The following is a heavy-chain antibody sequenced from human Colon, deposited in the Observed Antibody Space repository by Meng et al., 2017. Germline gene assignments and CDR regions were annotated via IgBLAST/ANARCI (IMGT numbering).Heavy chain of an antibody. CDR2: INTRGNII. V-gene: IGHV3-48*03. D-gene: IGHD3-16*01. CDR3: ATGGAPLPFDP. J-gene: IGHJ5*02. Sequence: GESLKISCAASGFTFSTYEMNWVRQAPGKGLEWVSYINTRGNIIHYADSLKGRFTISRDNAKNSLYLQMNSLRADDTAVYYCATGGAPLPFDPWGQGTLVTVSS. CDR1: GFTFSTYE.